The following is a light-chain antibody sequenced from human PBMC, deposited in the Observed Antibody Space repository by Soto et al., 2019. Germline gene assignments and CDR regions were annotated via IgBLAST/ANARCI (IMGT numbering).Light chain of an antibody. CDR3: SSYAGNSIYV. J-gene: IGLJ1*01. CDR2: AVS. V-gene: IGLV2-11*01. CDR1: SSYIGPYDH. Sequence: QSVLTQPRSVSGSPGQSVTISCTRTSSYIGPYDHVAWYQQHPGKAPKLIIFAVSKRPSGVPDRFSGSKSGNTASLTISGLQAEDEADYYCSSYAGNSIYVFATGTKVTVL.